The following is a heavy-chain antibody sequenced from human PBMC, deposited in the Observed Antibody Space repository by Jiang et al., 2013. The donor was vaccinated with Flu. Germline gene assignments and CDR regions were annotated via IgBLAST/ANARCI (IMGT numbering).Heavy chain of an antibody. CDR2: INHGGST. CDR1: GGSFSDSY. D-gene: IGHD6-13*01. Sequence: LLKPSETLSLTCAVYGGSFSDSYWSWIRQSPGKGLEWIGEINHGGSTNYNPSLKSRVTISVDTSKNQFSLKLSSVTAADTAVYYCARHVTARPGIAAAVDYWGQGTLVTVSS. J-gene: IGHJ4*02. CDR3: ARHVTARPGIAAAVDY. V-gene: IGHV4-34*01.